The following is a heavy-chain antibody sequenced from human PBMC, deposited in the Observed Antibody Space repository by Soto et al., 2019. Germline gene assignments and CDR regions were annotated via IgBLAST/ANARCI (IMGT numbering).Heavy chain of an antibody. Sequence: QAQLVESGGGVVQPGRSLRLSCAPSGFTFSSYGMHWVRQAPGTGLEWVAVFWFDGSSKYYADSVKGRFTISRDNSKNTLSLQMNSLRDEDTGVYYCARESPLDPGDYWGQGTLVTVSS. D-gene: IGHD3-9*01. V-gene: IGHV3-33*01. J-gene: IGHJ4*02. CDR2: FWFDGSSK. CDR3: ARESPLDPGDY. CDR1: GFTFSSYG.